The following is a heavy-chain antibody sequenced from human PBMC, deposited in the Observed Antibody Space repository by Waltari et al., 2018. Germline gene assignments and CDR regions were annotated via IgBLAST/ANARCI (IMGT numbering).Heavy chain of an antibody. J-gene: IGHJ6*02. D-gene: IGHD5-18*01. CDR3: AKTDTAMVSVYYYGMDV. V-gene: IGHV3-33*06. Sequence: QVQLVESGGGVVQPGRSLRLSCAASGFTFSSYGMHWVRQAPGQGLEWVAVIWYDGSNKYYADSVKGRFTISRDNSKNTLYLQMNSLRAEDTAVYYCAKTDTAMVSVYYYGMDVWGQGTTVTVSS. CDR1: GFTFSSYG. CDR2: IWYDGSNK.